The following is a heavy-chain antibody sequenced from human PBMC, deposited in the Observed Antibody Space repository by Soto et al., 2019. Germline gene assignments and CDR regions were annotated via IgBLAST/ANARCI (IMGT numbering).Heavy chain of an antibody. J-gene: IGHJ4*02. CDR1: GDSITSRNW. Sequence: PSETMSLTCAVSGDSITSRNWWSWVRQAPGKGLEWIGEIYHSGASTYNPSLKRRTTMSVHPSNNHFSLKLTSVTAADTAVYVCVRDRGTGTDYWGRGTLVTVSS. D-gene: IGHD1-1*01. CDR2: IYHSGAS. V-gene: IGHV4-4*02. CDR3: VRDRGTGTDY.